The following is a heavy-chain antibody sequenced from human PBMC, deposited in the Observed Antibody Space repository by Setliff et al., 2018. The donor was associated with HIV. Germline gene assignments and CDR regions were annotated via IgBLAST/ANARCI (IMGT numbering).Heavy chain of an antibody. CDR2: ISSSSSYI. V-gene: IGHV3-21*01. CDR1: GFTFSTYA. CDR3: ARDGTRLLAAMDV. J-gene: IGHJ6*03. Sequence: PGGSLRLSCVTSGFTFSTYAMHWVRQAPGKGLEWVSSISSSSSYIFDADSVKGRFTISRDNAQNSLYLQMNNLRVEDTAVYYCARDGTRLLAAMDVWGKGTTVTV.